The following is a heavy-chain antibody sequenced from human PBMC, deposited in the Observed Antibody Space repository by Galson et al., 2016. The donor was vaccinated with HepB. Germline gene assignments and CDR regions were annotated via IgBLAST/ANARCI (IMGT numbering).Heavy chain of an antibody. CDR3: ARDPEGLLGFGDANPTGWFDP. D-gene: IGHD3-10*01. CDR1: GFTFSSYV. V-gene: IGHV3-23*01. CDR2: IGGSGGST. Sequence: SLRLSCAASGFTFSSYVMSWVRQAPGKGLEWVSGIGGSGGSTSYAASVKGRLTISRNNANNSLYLHTGSLRAEDTAVYYCARDPEGLLGFGDANPTGWFDPWGQGTLVTVSS. J-gene: IGHJ5*02.